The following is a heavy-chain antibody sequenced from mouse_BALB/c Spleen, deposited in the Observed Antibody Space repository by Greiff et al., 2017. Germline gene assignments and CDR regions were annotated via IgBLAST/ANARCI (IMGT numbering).Heavy chain of an antibody. CDR3: ARVGTATVVATPYGYFDV. D-gene: IGHD1-1*01. V-gene: IGHV5-9-4*01. CDR1: GFTFSSYA. Sequence: EVQLVESGGGLVKPVGSLKLSCAASGFTFSSYAMSWVRQSPEKRLEWVAEISSGGSYTYYPDTVTGRFTISRDNAKNTLYLEMSSLRSGDTAMYYCARVGTATVVATPYGYFDVWGAGTTVTVSS. CDR2: ISSGGSYT. J-gene: IGHJ1*01.